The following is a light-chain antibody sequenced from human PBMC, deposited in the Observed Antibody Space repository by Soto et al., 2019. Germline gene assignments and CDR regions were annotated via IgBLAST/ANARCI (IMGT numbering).Light chain of an antibody. Sequence: DIQMTQSPSSLSASVGDRVTMTCRASQSITTHVNWYQQKPGKAPKLLIYAASILQSGVPSRFSGSGSGTDFTLTITSLQPEDFATYYCQQYNSWPPGTFGQGTKVEIK. J-gene: IGKJ1*01. V-gene: IGKV1-39*01. CDR2: AAS. CDR1: QSITTH. CDR3: QQYNSWPPGT.